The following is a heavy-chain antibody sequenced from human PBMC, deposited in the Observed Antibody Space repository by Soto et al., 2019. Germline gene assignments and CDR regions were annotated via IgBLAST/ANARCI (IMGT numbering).Heavy chain of an antibody. Sequence: SVKVSCKASGGTFSIYAISCVRQARGQGLEWMGGIIPIFGTANYAQKFQGRVTITADESTSTAYMELSSLRSEDTAVYYCARDFGGGYSPLMTLAHDGMDVWGQGTTVTVSS. V-gene: IGHV1-69*13. CDR1: GGTFSIYA. CDR3: ARDFGGGYSPLMTLAHDGMDV. CDR2: IIPIFGTA. J-gene: IGHJ6*02. D-gene: IGHD3-16*01.